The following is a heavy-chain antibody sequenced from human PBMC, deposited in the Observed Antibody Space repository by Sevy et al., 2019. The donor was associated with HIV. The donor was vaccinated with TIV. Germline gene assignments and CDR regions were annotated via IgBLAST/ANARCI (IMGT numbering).Heavy chain of an antibody. CDR3: ARETKAVAFSWYYYYMDV. D-gene: IGHD6-19*01. CDR2: TFIAGRT. Sequence: GGSLRLSCAASGFTVSTNYMTWVRQSPGKGLGWVSLTFIAGRTYYADSVKGRFTISSDNSRNTVYLQMNSLRLEDTGVYYCARETKAVAFSWYYYYMDVWGKGTTVTVSS. V-gene: IGHV3-66*02. CDR1: GFTVSTNY. J-gene: IGHJ6*03.